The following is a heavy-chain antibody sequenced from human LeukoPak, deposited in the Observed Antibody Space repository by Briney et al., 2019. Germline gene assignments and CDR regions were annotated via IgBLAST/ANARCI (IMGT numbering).Heavy chain of an antibody. V-gene: IGHV4-39*07. CDR1: GGSISNSRYY. Sequence: PSETLSLTCTVSGGSISNSRYYWGWIRQPPGKGLEWIGSIYHSGSTYYNPSLKSRVTISVDTSKNQFSLKLSSVTAADTAVYYCAREAGLDAFDIWGQGTMVTVSS. CDR3: AREAGLDAFDI. CDR2: IYHSGST. J-gene: IGHJ3*02.